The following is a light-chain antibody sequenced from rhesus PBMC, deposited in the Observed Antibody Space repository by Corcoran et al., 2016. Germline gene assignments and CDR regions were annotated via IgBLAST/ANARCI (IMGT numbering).Light chain of an antibody. CDR3: QQYKGYPLT. CDR2: AAT. J-gene: IGKJ4*01. V-gene: IGKV1-28*02. Sequence: DIQMTHSPSSLSASVGDTVTITCRASQGISSYLNWFQQKPGKAPKLLIYAATTLQSGVPSRFSGSGSGTDFTLTISSLQPEDFATYYCQQYKGYPLTFGGGTKVEIK. CDR1: QGISSY.